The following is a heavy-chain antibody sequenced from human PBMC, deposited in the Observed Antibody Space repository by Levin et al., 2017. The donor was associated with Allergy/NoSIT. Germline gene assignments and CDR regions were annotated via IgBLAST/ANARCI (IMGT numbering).Heavy chain of an antibody. D-gene: IGHD2-2*02. CDR3: ARDGLACSSTSCYTGLVPRWFDP. Sequence: AASVKVSCKASGYTFTSYGISWVRQAPGQGLEWMGWISAYNGNTNYAQKLQGRVTMTTDTSTSTAYMELRSLRSDDTAVYYCARDGLACSSTSCYTGLVPRWFDPWGQGTLVTVSS. J-gene: IGHJ5*02. CDR1: GYTFTSYG. CDR2: ISAYNGNT. V-gene: IGHV1-18*01.